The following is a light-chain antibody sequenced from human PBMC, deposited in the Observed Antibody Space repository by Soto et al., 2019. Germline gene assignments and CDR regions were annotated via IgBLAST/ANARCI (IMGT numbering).Light chain of an antibody. CDR2: DAS. Sequence: EIVSTKYPATLSLSPGERGTLSCGASQSVSSYLAWYQQKPGQAPRLLIYDASNRATGIPARFSGSGSGTDFTLTISSLEPEDFAVYYCQQRSNCPPGLTFGGGTKVEIK. CDR1: QSVSSY. J-gene: IGKJ4*01. V-gene: IGKV3-11*01. CDR3: QQRSNCPPGLT.